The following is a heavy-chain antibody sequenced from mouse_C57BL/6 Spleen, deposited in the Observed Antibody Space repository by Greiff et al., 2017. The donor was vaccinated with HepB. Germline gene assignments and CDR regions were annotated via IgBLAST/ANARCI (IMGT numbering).Heavy chain of an antibody. D-gene: IGHD1-1*01. V-gene: IGHV1-82*01. J-gene: IGHJ2*01. CDR2: IYPGDGDT. Sequence: QVQLKESGPELVKPGASVKISCKASGYAFSSSWMNWVKQRPGKGLEWIGRIYPGDGDTNYNGKFKGKATLTADKSSSTAYMQLSSLTSEDSAVYVCARSITTVVAFDYWGQGTTLTVSS. CDR3: ARSITTVVAFDY. CDR1: GYAFSSSW.